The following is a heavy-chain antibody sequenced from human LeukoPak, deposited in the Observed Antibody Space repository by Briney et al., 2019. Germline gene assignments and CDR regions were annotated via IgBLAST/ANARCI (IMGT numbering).Heavy chain of an antibody. Sequence: PGGSLRLSCAASGFTFDDYGMSWVRQAPGKGLEWVSGINWNGGSTGHADSVKGRFTTSRDNAKNSLYLQMNSLRAEDTALYYCARLGYYYDSSGYFDYWGQGTLVTVSS. CDR2: INWNGGST. V-gene: IGHV3-20*04. CDR3: ARLGYYYDSSGYFDY. CDR1: GFTFDDYG. J-gene: IGHJ4*02. D-gene: IGHD3-22*01.